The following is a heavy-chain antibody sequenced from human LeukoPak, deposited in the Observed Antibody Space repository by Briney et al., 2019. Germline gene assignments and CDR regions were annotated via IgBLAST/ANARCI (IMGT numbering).Heavy chain of an antibody. CDR3: ARSSLGKYYDFWSGLGGGYYFDY. CDR1: GFIFSLYW. CDR2: IEGGAIDT. Sequence: GGSLRLSCKASGFIFSLYWMHWVRQVPGKGLVWVSRIEGGAIDTDYADFVKGRFTISRDNAKNTVYLQMNSLRAEDTAVYYCARSSLGKYYDFWSGLGGGYYFDYWGQGTLVTVSS. J-gene: IGHJ4*02. D-gene: IGHD3-3*01. V-gene: IGHV3-74*01.